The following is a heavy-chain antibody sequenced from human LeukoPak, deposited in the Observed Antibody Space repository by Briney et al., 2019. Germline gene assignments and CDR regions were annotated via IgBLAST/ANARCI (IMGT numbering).Heavy chain of an antibody. CDR3: ARGLGSSTLGVPRFDY. CDR1: GGSISSGGYS. CDR2: IYYSGST. V-gene: IGHV4-31*03. J-gene: IGHJ4*02. Sequence: SETLSLTCTVSGGSISSGGYSWSWIRQHPGKGLEWIGYIYYSGSTNYNPSLKSRVTISVDTSKNQFSLKLSSVTAADTAVYYCARGLGSSTLGVPRFDYWGQGTLVTVSS. D-gene: IGHD6-6*01.